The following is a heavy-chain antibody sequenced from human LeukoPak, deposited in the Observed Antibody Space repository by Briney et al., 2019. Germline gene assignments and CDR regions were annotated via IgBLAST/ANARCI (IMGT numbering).Heavy chain of an antibody. CDR3: AGIGSAFDY. D-gene: IGHD3-10*01. Sequence: GGSLRLSCAASGFTFSSYAMHWVRQAPGKGLEWVAVLLFDGSNKYYADSVKGRFTISRDNSKNTLYLQMNSLRAEDTAVYYCAGIGSAFDYWGQGTLVTVSS. CDR1: GFTFSSYA. CDR2: LLFDGSNK. J-gene: IGHJ4*02. V-gene: IGHV3-30*14.